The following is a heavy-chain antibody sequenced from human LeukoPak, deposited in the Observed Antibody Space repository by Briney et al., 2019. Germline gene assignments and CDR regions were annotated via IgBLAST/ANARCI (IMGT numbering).Heavy chain of an antibody. CDR2: INSDGSST. D-gene: IGHD5-18*01. CDR1: GFTLSIYW. J-gene: IGHJ4*02. CDR3: AYVDTLMATGDY. V-gene: IGHV3-74*01. Sequence: SGGSLRLSCAASGFTLSIYWMHWVRQAPGKGLVWVSHINSDGSSTSYADSVKGRFTISRDNSKNTLYLQMNSLRAEDTAMYYCAYVDTLMATGDYWGQGTLVTVSS.